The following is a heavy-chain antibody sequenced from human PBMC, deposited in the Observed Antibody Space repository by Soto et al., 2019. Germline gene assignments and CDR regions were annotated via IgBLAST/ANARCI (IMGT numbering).Heavy chain of an antibody. V-gene: IGHV3-23*01. Sequence: EVQLLESGGGLVQPGGSLRLSCAASGSTFTNCAMNWVRQTPGKGLEWVSAVGGFGGDTYFADSVKGRFTVSRDTSKNRLYLQMNSLRAEDTALYYCVKGASPYSGSSDGYFDYWGQGILVSVSS. J-gene: IGHJ4*02. CDR1: GSTFTNCA. CDR2: VGGFGGDT. CDR3: VKGASPYSGSSDGYFDY. D-gene: IGHD1-26*01.